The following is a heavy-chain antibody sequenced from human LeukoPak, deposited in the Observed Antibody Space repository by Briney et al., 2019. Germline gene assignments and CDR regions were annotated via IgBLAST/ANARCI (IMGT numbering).Heavy chain of an antibody. J-gene: IGHJ4*02. CDR2: IRYDGSDK. CDR3: AKSQIGGVMVPAASSSHPDY. CDR1: GFSISTYG. D-gene: IGHD2-15*01. V-gene: IGHV3-30*02. Sequence: PGGSRRLSCAVFGFSISTYGMHWVRQAPGKGLEWVAFIRYDGSDKYYGDSVKGRFTISRDNSKNRLYLQMNSLRAEDTAVYYCAKSQIGGVMVPAASSSHPDYWGQGTLVTVSS.